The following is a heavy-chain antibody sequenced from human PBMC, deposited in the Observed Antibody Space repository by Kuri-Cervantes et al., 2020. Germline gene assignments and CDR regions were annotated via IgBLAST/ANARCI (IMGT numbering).Heavy chain of an antibody. J-gene: IGHJ6*02. CDR2: MNPNSGNT. V-gene: IGHV1-8*01. CDR1: GYTFTSYD. D-gene: IGHD6-13*01. CDR3: AKFSSSWAWGYYYYGMDV. Sequence: ASVKVSCKASGYTFTSYDINWVRQATGQGLEWMGWMNPNSGNTGYAQKFQGRVTMTRNTSISTAYMELSSLRSEDTAVYYCAKFSSSWAWGYYYYGMDVWGQGTTVTVSS.